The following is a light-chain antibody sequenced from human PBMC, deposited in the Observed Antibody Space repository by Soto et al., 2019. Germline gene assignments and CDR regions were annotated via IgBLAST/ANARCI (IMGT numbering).Light chain of an antibody. Sequence: QSVLTQPASVSGSPGQSITISCTGTSSDIGGYHYVSWYQQHPGKAPKLMIFEVSDRPSGVSDRFSGSKSGNTASLTISGLQAEDDADYYCSSYATSDIVVFGGGTKLTVL. J-gene: IGLJ2*01. CDR1: SSDIGGYHY. CDR3: SSYATSDIVV. V-gene: IGLV2-14*01. CDR2: EVS.